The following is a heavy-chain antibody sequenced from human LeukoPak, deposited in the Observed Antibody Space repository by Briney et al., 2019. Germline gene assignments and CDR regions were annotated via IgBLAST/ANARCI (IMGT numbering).Heavy chain of an antibody. Sequence: SETLSLTCTVSGGSISSSSYYWGWIRQPPGKGLEWIGSIHYSGSTNYNPSLKSRVTISVDTSKNQFSLKLSSVTAADTAVYCCARGYCSGGSCYSYYYYNYMDVWGKGTTVTVSS. CDR3: ARGYCSGGSCYSYYYYNYMDV. D-gene: IGHD2-15*01. CDR1: GGSISSSSYY. J-gene: IGHJ6*03. CDR2: IHYSGST. V-gene: IGHV4-39*07.